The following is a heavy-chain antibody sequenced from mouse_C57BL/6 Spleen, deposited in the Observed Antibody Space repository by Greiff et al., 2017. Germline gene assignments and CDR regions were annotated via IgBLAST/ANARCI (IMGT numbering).Heavy chain of an antibody. Sequence: QVQLQQSGAELVKPGASVKLSCKASGYTFTSYWMHWVKQRPGQGLEWIGMIHPNSGSTNYNEKFKSKATLTVDKSSSTAYMQLISLTSEDSSVYCCAVNCDVDYWGQGTTLTVSS. J-gene: IGHJ2*01. CDR1: GYTFTSYW. CDR2: IHPNSGST. D-gene: IGHD4-1*01. CDR3: AVNCDVDY. V-gene: IGHV1-64*01.